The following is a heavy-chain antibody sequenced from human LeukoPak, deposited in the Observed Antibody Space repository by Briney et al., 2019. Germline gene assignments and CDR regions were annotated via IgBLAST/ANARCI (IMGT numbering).Heavy chain of an antibody. CDR1: GYTFTSYD. D-gene: IGHD2-8*01. Sequence: ASVKVSCKASGYTFTSYDINWVRQATGQGLEWMGWMNPNSGNTGYAQKFQGRVTMTRDTSISTAYMELSSLRSEDTAVYYCARAGMGLMVCNSGRGCMDVWGKGTTVTVSS. V-gene: IGHV1-8*01. CDR3: ARAGMGLMVCNSGRGCMDV. CDR2: MNPNSGNT. J-gene: IGHJ6*03.